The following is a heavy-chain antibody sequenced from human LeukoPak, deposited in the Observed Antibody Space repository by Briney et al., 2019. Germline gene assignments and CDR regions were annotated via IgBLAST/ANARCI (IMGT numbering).Heavy chain of an antibody. J-gene: IGHJ3*02. CDR3: ARHLNYYDSSAQKAFDI. Sequence: SETLSLTCTVSGYSISSGYYWGWIRQPPGKGLEWIGSIYHSGSTYYNPSLKSRVTISVDTSKNQFSLKLSSVTAADTAVFYCARHLNYYDSSAQKAFDIWGQGTMVTVSS. V-gene: IGHV4-38-2*02. CDR2: IYHSGST. CDR1: GYSISSGYY. D-gene: IGHD3-22*01.